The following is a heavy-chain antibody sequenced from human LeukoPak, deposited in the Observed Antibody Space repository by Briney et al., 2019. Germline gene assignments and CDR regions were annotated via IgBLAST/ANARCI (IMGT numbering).Heavy chain of an antibody. CDR1: GFTFSSYW. D-gene: IGHD4-17*01. Sequence: GSLRLSCAASGFTFSSYWMSWVRQAPGKGLEWVANIKQDGSEKYYVDSVKGRFTISRDNAKNSVYLQMTSLRAEDTAIYYCAREGTTVTTKTLHWYFDLWGRGTLVTVSS. V-gene: IGHV3-7*01. J-gene: IGHJ2*01. CDR3: AREGTTVTTKTLHWYFDL. CDR2: IKQDGSEK.